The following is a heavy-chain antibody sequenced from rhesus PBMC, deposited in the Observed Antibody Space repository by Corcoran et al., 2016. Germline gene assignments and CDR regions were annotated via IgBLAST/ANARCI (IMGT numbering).Heavy chain of an antibody. D-gene: IGHD6-25*01. Sequence: EVQLVESGGGLAKPGGSLRLSCAASGFTFSSYWMNWVRQTTGMGLEWISAITSGGGSTYYADSGKGRFTISRDNSKNTRSLQMNSLRAEDTAVYYCAKGGIAAAGRFDYWGQGVLVTVSS. CDR2: ITSGGGST. CDR1: GFTFSSYW. CDR3: AKGGIAAAGRFDY. J-gene: IGHJ4*01. V-gene: IGHV3S42*01.